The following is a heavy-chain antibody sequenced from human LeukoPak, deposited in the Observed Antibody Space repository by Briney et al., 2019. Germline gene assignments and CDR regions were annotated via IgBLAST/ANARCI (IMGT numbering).Heavy chain of an antibody. CDR1: GFTFSSYA. Sequence: GGSLRLSCAASGFTFSSYAMHWVRQAPGKGLEWVAFIRYDGSNKYYADSVKGRFTISRDNSKNTLYLQMNSPRAEDTAVYYCANNHYSNRYFDYWGQGTLVTVSS. D-gene: IGHD4-11*01. J-gene: IGHJ4*02. CDR3: ANNHYSNRYFDY. V-gene: IGHV3-30*02. CDR2: IRYDGSNK.